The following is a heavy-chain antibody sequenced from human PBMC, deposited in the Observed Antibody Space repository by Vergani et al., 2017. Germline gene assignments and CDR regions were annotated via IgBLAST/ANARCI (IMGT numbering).Heavy chain of an antibody. CDR3: ARDGLATRHWVDAFDI. CDR2: IWYDGSNK. D-gene: IGHD5-12*01. J-gene: IGHJ3*02. CDR1: GFTFSSYG. V-gene: IGHV3-33*01. Sequence: VQLVESGGGLVQPGGSLRLSCAASGFTFSSYGMHWVRQAPGKGLEWVAVIWYDGSNKYYADSVKGRFTISRDNSKNTLYLQMNSLRAEDTAVYYCARDGLATRHWVDAFDIWGQGTMVTVSS.